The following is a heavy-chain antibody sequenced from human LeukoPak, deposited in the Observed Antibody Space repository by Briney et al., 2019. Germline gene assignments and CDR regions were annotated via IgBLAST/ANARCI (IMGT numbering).Heavy chain of an antibody. Sequence: GGSLRLSCAASGFTFSSYAMSWVCQAPGKGLEWVSAISGSGDSTYYADSVKGRFTISRDNAKNSLYLQMNSLKTEDTAVYYCAKGGYCSRTVCYDRLPFDYWGQGSLVTVSS. V-gene: IGHV3-23*01. CDR1: GFTFSSYA. CDR2: ISGSGDST. CDR3: AKGGYCSRTVCYDRLPFDY. J-gene: IGHJ4*02. D-gene: IGHD2-2*01.